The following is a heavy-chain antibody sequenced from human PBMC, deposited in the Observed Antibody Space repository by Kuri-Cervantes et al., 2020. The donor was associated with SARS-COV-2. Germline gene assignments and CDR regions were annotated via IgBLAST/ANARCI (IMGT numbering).Heavy chain of an antibody. D-gene: IGHD1-1*01. CDR3: VKGQTGTTLSLDN. Sequence: GESLKISCAASGFQFDDYTMHWVRQPPGKGLEWVSLISRDGATTYYADSVKGRFTISRDNSRNSLYLQMNVLRSEDTALYYCVKGQTGTTLSLDNWGQGTLVTVSS. V-gene: IGHV3-43*01. CDR2: ISRDGATT. CDR1: GFQFDDYT. J-gene: IGHJ4*02.